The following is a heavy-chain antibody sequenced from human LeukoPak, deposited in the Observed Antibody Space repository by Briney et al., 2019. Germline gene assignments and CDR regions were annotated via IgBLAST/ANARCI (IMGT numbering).Heavy chain of an antibody. CDR2: ISSNGGST. CDR3: ARALPPGYYDGSSLNNWFDP. Sequence: GGSLRLSCAASGFTFSSYAMHWVRQAPGKGLEYVSAISSNGGSTYYADSVKGRFTISRDNSKNTLYLQMGSLRAEDMAVYYCARALPPGYYDGSSLNNWFDPWGQGTLVTVSS. CDR1: GFTFSSYA. V-gene: IGHV3-64*02. J-gene: IGHJ5*02. D-gene: IGHD3-22*01.